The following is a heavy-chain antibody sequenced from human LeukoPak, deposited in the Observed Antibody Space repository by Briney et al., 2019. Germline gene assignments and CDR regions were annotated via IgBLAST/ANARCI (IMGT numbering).Heavy chain of an antibody. V-gene: IGHV3-7*01. CDR2: IKQDGSEK. CDR3: ARDLRVVAVGIAAPKGY. CDR1: GFTFSSYW. Sequence: PAGSLRLSCAASGFTFSSYWMSWVRQAPGKGLEWVANIKQDGSEKYYVDSVKGRFTISRDNAKNSLYLQMSSLRAEDTAVYYCARDLRVVAVGIAAPKGYWGQGTLVTVSS. J-gene: IGHJ4*02. D-gene: IGHD6-6*01.